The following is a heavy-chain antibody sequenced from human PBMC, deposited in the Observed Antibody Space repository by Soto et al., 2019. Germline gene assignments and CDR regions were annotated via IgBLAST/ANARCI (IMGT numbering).Heavy chain of an antibody. J-gene: IGHJ4*02. V-gene: IGHV4-39*01. D-gene: IGHD2-21*01. CDR3: SRGDDPYKMGNS. CDR1: GGSVSSSSYS. Sequence: SETLSLTCTVSGGSVSSSSYSWGWIRQSPGKGLEWIGTIYSSENTYYNPSLLSRVTISVDTYKNEFSLKLGPVTAAETDVYFCSRGDDPYKMGNSWGQGTLVTVSS. CDR2: IYSSENT.